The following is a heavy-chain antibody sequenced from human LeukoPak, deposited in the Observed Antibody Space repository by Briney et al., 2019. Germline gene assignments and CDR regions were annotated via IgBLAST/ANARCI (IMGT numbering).Heavy chain of an antibody. CDR2: ILWSGGST. J-gene: IGHJ4*02. CDR1: GFTFSSYA. Sequence: GGSLRLSCAASGFTFSSYAMSWVRQAPGKGLEWVSGILWSGGSTGYADSVKGRFTISRDNAKNSLYLQMNSLRAEDTALYYCARDHRYGGLFDSWGQGILVTVSS. V-gene: IGHV3-20*04. D-gene: IGHD3-9*01. CDR3: ARDHRYGGLFDS.